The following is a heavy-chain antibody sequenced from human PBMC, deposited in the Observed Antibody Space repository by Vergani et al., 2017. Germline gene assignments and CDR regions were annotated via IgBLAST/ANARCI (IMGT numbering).Heavy chain of an antibody. Sequence: EVQLLESGGDLVQPGGSLRLSCAASEFTFSNYAMSWVRQAPGKGLEWVSSISPSGGTTYYADSVRGRFTISRDNSKNTLYLQMNSLRAEDTAVYYCAKDRYCSSTSCYVDYWGQGTLVTVSS. CDR1: EFTFSNYA. CDR2: ISPSGGTT. D-gene: IGHD2-2*01. CDR3: AKDRYCSSTSCYVDY. V-gene: IGHV3-23*01. J-gene: IGHJ4*02.